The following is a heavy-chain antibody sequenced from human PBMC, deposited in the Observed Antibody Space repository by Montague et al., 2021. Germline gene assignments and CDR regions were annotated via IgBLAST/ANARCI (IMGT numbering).Heavy chain of an antibody. CDR1: GESFSGHY. J-gene: IGHJ6*02. V-gene: IGHV4-34*01. Sequence: SETLSLICAVYGESFSGHYWSWIRQPPGKGLEWIGEINHSGSTNYNPSLKSRVTMSVDTSKNQFSLNLSSVTAADTAVYYCARYLHTSKYSGSHYLSRQYGMDVGGQGPTVPVSS. CDR2: INHSGST. D-gene: IGHD1-26*01. CDR3: ARYLHTSKYSGSHYLSRQYGMDV.